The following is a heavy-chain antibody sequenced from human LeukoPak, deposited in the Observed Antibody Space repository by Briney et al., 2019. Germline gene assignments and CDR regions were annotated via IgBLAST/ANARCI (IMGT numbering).Heavy chain of an antibody. J-gene: IGHJ5*02. D-gene: IGHD5/OR15-5a*01. CDR2: INPHSRAT. Sequence: ASVKVSCKASGNDFSDFYFNWGRQAPGRGLEWVGWINPHSRATHYAQRFRGRVTMEASITTAYMELNSLTSDDTAVYYCVTTSVTHTRDPWGQGTLVTVSS. CDR1: GNDFSDFY. V-gene: IGHV1-2*02. CDR3: VTTSVTHTRDP.